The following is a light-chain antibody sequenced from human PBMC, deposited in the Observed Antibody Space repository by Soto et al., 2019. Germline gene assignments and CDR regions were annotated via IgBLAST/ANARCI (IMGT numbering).Light chain of an antibody. CDR2: EVS. V-gene: IGLV2-14*01. Sequence: QSALTQPASVSGSPGQSITISCTGTSSDVGGYNYVSWYQQRPGKAPKLMIYEVSNRPSGVSNRFSGSKSGNTASLTISGLQADDEADYYCSSYTGSATWVFGGGTQLTVL. J-gene: IGLJ3*02. CDR1: SSDVGGYNY. CDR3: SSYTGSATWV.